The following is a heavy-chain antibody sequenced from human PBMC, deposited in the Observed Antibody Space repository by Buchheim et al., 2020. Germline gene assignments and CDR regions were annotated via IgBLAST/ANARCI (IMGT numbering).Heavy chain of an antibody. D-gene: IGHD3-10*01. Sequence: EVQLVESGGGLVQPGGSLRLSCAASGFTVSDYWMYWVRQAPGEGLVCVSRISGDGSRTNYADSVKGRFTISRDNAKNTLYLQMNSLRAEDTALYYCARIRGGFWGQGTL. V-gene: IGHV3-74*01. CDR3: ARIRGGF. CDR1: GFTVSDYW. CDR2: ISGDGSRT. J-gene: IGHJ4*02.